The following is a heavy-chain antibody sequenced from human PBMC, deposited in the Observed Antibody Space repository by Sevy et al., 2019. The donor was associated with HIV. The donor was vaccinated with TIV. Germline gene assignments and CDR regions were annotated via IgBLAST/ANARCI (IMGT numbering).Heavy chain of an antibody. D-gene: IGHD5-12*01. J-gene: IGHJ6*02. CDR3: ARDGGQDIVATTHYYYGMDV. Sequence: GGSLRLSCAASGFTFSDYYMRWIRQAPGKGLEWVSYISSSGSTIYYADSVKGRFTISRDNAKNSLYLQMNSLGAEDTAVYYCARDGGQDIVATTHYYYGMDVWGQGTTVTVSS. CDR1: GFTFSDYY. CDR2: ISSSGSTI. V-gene: IGHV3-11*01.